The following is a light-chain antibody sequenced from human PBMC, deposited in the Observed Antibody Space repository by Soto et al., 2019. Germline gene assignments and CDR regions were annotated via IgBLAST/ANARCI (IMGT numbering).Light chain of an antibody. CDR3: QQYENSPRT. J-gene: IGKJ1*01. V-gene: IGKV3-20*01. CDR2: GAS. Sequence: EIVLTQSPGTLSLSPGERATLSCRASQSVNSNLAWYQQRPGQRPRVLMYGASSRATGIPDRFSGSGSGTVFTLTISRLEPEDFAVYYCQQYENSPRTFGQGTKVEIK. CDR1: QSVNSN.